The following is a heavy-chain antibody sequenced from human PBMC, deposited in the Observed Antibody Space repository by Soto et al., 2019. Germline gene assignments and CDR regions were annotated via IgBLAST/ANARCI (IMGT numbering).Heavy chain of an antibody. Sequence: EVQLVESGGGLVQPGRSLRLSCAASGFTFDDYAMHWVRQAPGKGLEWVSAIGGRDFTTYYADSVKGRFTISRDNSKNTLYLRMNSLRVDDTAVYYCAKRRGEGFFDYWGQGTLVTVSS. CDR2: IGGRDFTT. V-gene: IGHV3-23*04. J-gene: IGHJ4*02. D-gene: IGHD3-16*01. CDR1: GFTFDDYA. CDR3: AKRRGEGFFDY.